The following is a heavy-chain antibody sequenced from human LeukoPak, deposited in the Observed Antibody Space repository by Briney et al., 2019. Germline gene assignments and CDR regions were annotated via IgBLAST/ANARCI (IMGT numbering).Heavy chain of an antibody. Sequence: GGSLRLSCAASGFTFSSYGMSWVRQAPGKGLEWVGRIKSKTDGGTTDYAAPVKGRFTISRDDSKNTLYLQMNSLKTEDTAVYYCTKIFGVVIKRFDYWGQGTLVTVSS. D-gene: IGHD3-3*01. CDR3: TKIFGVVIKRFDY. CDR2: IKSKTDGGTT. CDR1: GFTFSSYG. J-gene: IGHJ4*02. V-gene: IGHV3-15*01.